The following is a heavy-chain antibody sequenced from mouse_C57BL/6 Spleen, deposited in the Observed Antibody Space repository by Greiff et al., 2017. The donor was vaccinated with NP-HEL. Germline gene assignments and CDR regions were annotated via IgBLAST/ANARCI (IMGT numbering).Heavy chain of an antibody. CDR3: ARGGSGYVSDYAMDY. V-gene: IGHV1-82*01. D-gene: IGHD3-2*02. J-gene: IGHJ4*01. Sequence: VQLQQSGPELVKHGASVKISCKASGYAFSSSWMNWVKQRPGKGLEWIGRIYPGDGDTNYNGKFKGKATLTADKSSSTAYMQLSSLTSEDSAVYFCARGGSGYVSDYAMDYWGKGTSVTVSS. CDR1: GYAFSSSW. CDR2: IYPGDGDT.